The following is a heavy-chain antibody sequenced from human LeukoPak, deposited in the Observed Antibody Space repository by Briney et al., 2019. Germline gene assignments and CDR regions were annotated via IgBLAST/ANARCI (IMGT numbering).Heavy chain of an antibody. V-gene: IGHV1-69*13. CDR3: ARDMLPYYYDSSGFDY. CDR2: IIPTFGTA. J-gene: IGHJ4*02. D-gene: IGHD3-22*01. Sequence: TVKVFCKASGGTFSSYAISWVRQAPGQGLEWMGGIIPTFGTANYAQKFQGRVTITADESTSTAYMELSSLRSEDTAVYYCARDMLPYYYDSSGFDYWGQGTLVTVSS. CDR1: GGTFSSYA.